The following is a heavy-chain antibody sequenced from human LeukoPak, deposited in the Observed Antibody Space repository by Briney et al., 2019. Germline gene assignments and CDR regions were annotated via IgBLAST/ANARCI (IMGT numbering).Heavy chain of an antibody. D-gene: IGHD1-26*01. CDR2: TYYRSKWYN. J-gene: IGHJ5*01. Sequence: SQTLSLTCAISGDSVSSNSAAWNWIRQSPSRGLEWLGRTYYRSKWYNDYAESVTSRITINPDTSKNQCSLQLNSVTPEDTAVYYCARVMKYSGSWNWVDYWGQGTLVTVSS. V-gene: IGHV6-1*01. CDR3: ARVMKYSGSWNWVDY. CDR1: GDSVSSNSAA.